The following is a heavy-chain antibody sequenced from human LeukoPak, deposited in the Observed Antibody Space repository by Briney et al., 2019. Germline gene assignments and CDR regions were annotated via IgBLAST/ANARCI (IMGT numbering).Heavy chain of an antibody. J-gene: IGHJ4*02. CDR3: AKQAYCSGGSCYSFDY. V-gene: IGHV3-7*03. D-gene: IGHD2-15*01. CDR2: IKQDGSEK. Sequence: GGSLRLSCAASGFTFSSYWMSWVRQAPGKGLEWVANIKQDGSEKYYVDSVKGRFTISRDNAKNSLYLQMNSLRAEDTALYYCAKQAYCSGGSCYSFDYWGQGTLVTVSS. CDR1: GFTFSSYW.